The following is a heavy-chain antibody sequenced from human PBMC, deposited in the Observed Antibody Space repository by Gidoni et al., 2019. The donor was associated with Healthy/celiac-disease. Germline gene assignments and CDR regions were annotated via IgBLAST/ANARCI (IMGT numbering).Heavy chain of an antibody. J-gene: IGHJ4*02. Sequence: QITLKESGPTLVKPTQTLTLTCTFSGFSLSTSGVGVGWIRQPQGKALEWLAIIYWDDDKRYSPSLKSRLTITKDTSKNQVVLTMTNMDPVDTATYYCAHWGSAFCSGGSCYAGGGFDYWGQGTLVTVSS. CDR3: AHWGSAFCSGGSCYAGGGFDY. V-gene: IGHV2-5*02. CDR2: IYWDDDK. D-gene: IGHD2-15*01. CDR1: GFSLSTSGVG.